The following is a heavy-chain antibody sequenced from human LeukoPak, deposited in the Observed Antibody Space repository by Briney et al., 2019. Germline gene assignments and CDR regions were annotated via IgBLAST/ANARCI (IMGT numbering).Heavy chain of an antibody. D-gene: IGHD6-6*01. CDR3: AIPMSQYSSSSRRALHSQQYFQH. CDR2: INHSGST. CDR1: GGSFSGYY. J-gene: IGHJ1*01. V-gene: IGHV4-34*01. Sequence: PSETLSLTCAVYGGSFSGYYWSWIRQPPGKGLEWIGEINHSGSTNYNPSLKSRVTISVDTSKNQFPLKLSSVTAADTAVYYCAIPMSQYSSSSRRALHSQQYFQHWGQGTLVTVSS.